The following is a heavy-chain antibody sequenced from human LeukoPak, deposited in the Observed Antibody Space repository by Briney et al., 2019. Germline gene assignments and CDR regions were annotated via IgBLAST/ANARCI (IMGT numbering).Heavy chain of an antibody. Sequence: ASVKVSCKASGYTFTGYFLHWVRRAPGQGFEWMGWINPNSGGTYYTQRLQGRVTMTRDTSISTAYMELSRLRSDDTAVYYCARERLASDYWGQGTLVTVSS. J-gene: IGHJ4*02. D-gene: IGHD6-19*01. CDR1: GYTFTGYF. CDR3: ARERLASDY. V-gene: IGHV1-2*02. CDR2: INPNSGGT.